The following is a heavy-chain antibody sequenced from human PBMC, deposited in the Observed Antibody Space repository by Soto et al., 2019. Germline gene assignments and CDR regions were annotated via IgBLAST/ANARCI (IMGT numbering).Heavy chain of an antibody. J-gene: IGHJ4*02. CDR2: INPNSGGT. D-gene: IGHD6-6*01. V-gene: IGHV1-2*02. CDR1: GYTFTGYY. CDR3: ARDGYSSSNFDY. Sequence: ASVKVSCKASGYTFTGYYMHWVRQAPGQGLEWMGWINPNSGGTNYAQKFQGRVTMTRNTSISTAYMELSSLRSEDTAVYYCARDGYSSSNFDYWGQGTLVTVSS.